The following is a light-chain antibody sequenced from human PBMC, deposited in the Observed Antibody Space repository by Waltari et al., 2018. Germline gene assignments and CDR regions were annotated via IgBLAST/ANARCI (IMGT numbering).Light chain of an antibody. J-gene: IGKJ1*01. Sequence: EIILTQSPGTLSFSPGERATLSCRASQSVSGSYLVWYQQKPGQAPGLLIYGASSRATGIPDRFSGSGSGTDFTLTISRLEPEDFAIYYCQEYATRTFGQGTKVEIK. CDR3: QEYATRT. V-gene: IGKV3-20*01. CDR1: QSVSGSY. CDR2: GAS.